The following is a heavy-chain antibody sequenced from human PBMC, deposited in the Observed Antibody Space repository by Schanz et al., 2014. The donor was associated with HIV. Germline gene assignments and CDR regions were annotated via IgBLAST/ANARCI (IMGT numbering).Heavy chain of an antibody. CDR1: GFAFNTYA. J-gene: IGHJ4*02. V-gene: IGHV3-23*01. CDR3: AKGRGTYSSGYYDPPDY. D-gene: IGHD3-22*01. Sequence: EVQLLDSGGGLVQPGGSLRLSCAASGFAFNTYAMTWVRQAPGKGLEWVSTVIGSGGITYYADSVKGRFTISRDNSKNTLYLQMSSLRVEDTAVYYCAKGRGTYSSGYYDPPDYWGQGTLVTVSS. CDR2: VIGSGGIT.